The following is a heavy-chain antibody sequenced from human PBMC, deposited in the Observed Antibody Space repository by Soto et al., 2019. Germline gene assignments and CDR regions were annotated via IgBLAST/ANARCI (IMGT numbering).Heavy chain of an antibody. D-gene: IGHD3-10*01. CDR1: GYTFTSYG. CDR2: INAYNGNT. Sequence: QVQLVQSGAEVKKPGASVKVSCKASGYTFTSYGISWVRQAPGQGLEWMGWINAYNGNTNYAQKLQGKGTRTPDTSTSTAYMELRSLISDDTAGYYCATALGEVIITVDYWGQGTLVTVSS. J-gene: IGHJ4*02. V-gene: IGHV1-18*01. CDR3: ATALGEVIITVDY.